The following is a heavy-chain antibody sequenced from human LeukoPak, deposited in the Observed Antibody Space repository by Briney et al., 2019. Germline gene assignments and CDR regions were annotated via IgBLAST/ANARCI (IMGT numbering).Heavy chain of an antibody. CDR2: IKQDGSEK. V-gene: IGHV3-7*01. CDR1: GFTFSSYW. D-gene: IGHD6-13*01. J-gene: IGHJ3*02. Sequence: GGSLRLSCAASGFTFSSYWTRWVRQAPGKGLEWGANIKQDGSEKNYVDSVKGRFTISRDNAKNSLYLQMNSLRAEDTAVYYCARDPTDSSSWYRAFDIWGQGTMVTVSS. CDR3: ARDPTDSSSWYRAFDI.